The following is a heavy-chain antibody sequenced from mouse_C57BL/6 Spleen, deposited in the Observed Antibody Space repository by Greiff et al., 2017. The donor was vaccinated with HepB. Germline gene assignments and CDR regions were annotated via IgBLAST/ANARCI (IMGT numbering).Heavy chain of an antibody. CDR1: GYTFTSYG. CDR2: IYPRSGNT. D-gene: IGHD2-4*01. Sequence: QVQLKQSGAELARPGASVKLSCKASGYTFTSYGISWVKQRTGQGLEWIGEIYPRSGNTYYNEKFKGKATLTADKSSSTAYMELRSLTSEDSAVYFCASGHDYDPYYWGQGTTLTVSS. J-gene: IGHJ2*01. CDR3: ASGHDYDPYY. V-gene: IGHV1-81*01.